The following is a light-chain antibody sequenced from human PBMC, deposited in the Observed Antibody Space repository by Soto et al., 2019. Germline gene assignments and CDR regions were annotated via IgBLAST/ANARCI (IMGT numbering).Light chain of an antibody. CDR2: WAS. J-gene: IGKJ3*01. CDR3: QQYYNTPSYT. V-gene: IGKV4-1*01. CDR1: QTVLYNYNNKNF. Sequence: DIVLTQSPDSLAVSLGERATINCKSSQTVLYNYNNKNFLAWYQQQPGPPPRLLIYWASTRESGVHHTCSGSAYGADFVLTIGSLKDDDVAVYYCQQYYNTPSYTFGPGTKVAIK.